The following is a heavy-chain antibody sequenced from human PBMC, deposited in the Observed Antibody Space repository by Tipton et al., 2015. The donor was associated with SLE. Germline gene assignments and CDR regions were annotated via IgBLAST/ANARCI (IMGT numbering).Heavy chain of an antibody. J-gene: IGHJ4*02. CDR1: GGSISSSSYY. CDR3: ARGNWG. Sequence: TLSLTCTVSGGSISSSSYYWGWIRQPPGKGLEWIGRIYTSGSTNYNPSLKSRVTISVDTSKNQFSLKLSSVTAADTAVYYCARGNWGWGQGTLVTVSS. V-gene: IGHV4-61*02. CDR2: IYTSGST. D-gene: IGHD7-27*01.